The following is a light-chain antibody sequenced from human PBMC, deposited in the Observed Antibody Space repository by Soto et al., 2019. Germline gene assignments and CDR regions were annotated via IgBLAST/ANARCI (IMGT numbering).Light chain of an antibody. CDR1: QSIASSQ. CDR3: QQFAASPRT. Sequence: EIVLTQSPGTLSLSPGERATLFCRASQSIASSQLAWYQQKPGLAPRLLIGASPRANGIPDRLIDSGAGTDCTLTIIRLEPEDFTVYYCQQFAASPRTFGQGTTVDIK. CDR2: GAS. J-gene: IGKJ1*01. V-gene: IGKV3-20*01.